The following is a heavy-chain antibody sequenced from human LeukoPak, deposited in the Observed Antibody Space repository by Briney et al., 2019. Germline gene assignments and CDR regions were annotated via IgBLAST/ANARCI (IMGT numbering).Heavy chain of an antibody. CDR1: GGSFSGYY. CDR2: INHSGST. V-gene: IGHV4-34*01. D-gene: IGHD6-19*01. Sequence: PSETLSLTCAVYGGSFSGYYWSWIRQPPGKGLEWIGEINHSGSTNYNPSLKSRVTISVDTSKNQFSLKLSSVTAADTAVYYCARAVSGRFDYWGQGTLVTVSS. J-gene: IGHJ4*02. CDR3: ARAVSGRFDY.